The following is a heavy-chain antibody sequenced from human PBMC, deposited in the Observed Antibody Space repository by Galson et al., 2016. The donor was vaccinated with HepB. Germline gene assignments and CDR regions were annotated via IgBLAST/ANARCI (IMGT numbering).Heavy chain of an antibody. V-gene: IGHV4-4*02. Sequence: SETLSLTCAVSGGSISSGNWWAWVRQPPGKGLEWVGEILPGGRTNYNPSLKWRVTISADASANHVSLLLTSLTAADTAVYYCVRVESTWGLDGSGVPYWYFDLWGRGTLVTVSS. J-gene: IGHJ2*01. D-gene: IGHD3-10*01. CDR3: VRVESTWGLDGSGVPYWYFDL. CDR1: GGSISSGNW. CDR2: ILPGGRT.